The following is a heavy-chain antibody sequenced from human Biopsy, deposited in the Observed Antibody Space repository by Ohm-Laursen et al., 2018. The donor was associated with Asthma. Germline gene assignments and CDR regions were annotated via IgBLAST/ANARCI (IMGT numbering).Heavy chain of an antibody. Sequence: SDTLSLTCLVSGGSIGIYYWGWIRQPPGKGLEYIGYTHYSGTTNTDPSLTGRVTMSVDTSKNQFSLKVTSVTAADTAVYFCARVRGAFYESSVKNAFDVWGQGTMVTVSS. CDR2: THYSGTT. CDR3: ARVRGAFYESSVKNAFDV. V-gene: IGHV4-59*07. J-gene: IGHJ3*01. D-gene: IGHD3-22*01. CDR1: GGSIGIYY.